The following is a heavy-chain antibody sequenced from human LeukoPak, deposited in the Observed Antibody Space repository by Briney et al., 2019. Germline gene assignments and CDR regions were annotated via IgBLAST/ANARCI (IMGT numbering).Heavy chain of an antibody. CDR2: TYPGESDT. J-gene: IGHJ4*02. CDR1: GYRFINYW. D-gene: IGHD2-15*01. V-gene: IGHV5-51*01. CDR3: ARVSLDYSGGTCLVLDS. Sequence: GESLKISFQAPGYRFINYWIAWVRQVPGKGLEWVGITYPGESDTRYSPSFEGQVTISADKSITTDYLQWTSLKASDTAIYYCARVSLDYSGGTCLVLDSWGQGTRVTVPS.